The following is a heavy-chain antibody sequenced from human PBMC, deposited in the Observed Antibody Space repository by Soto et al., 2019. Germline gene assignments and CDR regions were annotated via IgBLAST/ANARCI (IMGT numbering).Heavy chain of an antibody. D-gene: IGHD1-1*01. CDR1: GYSISSSNW. Sequence: QVQLQESGPGLVKPSDTLSLTCAVSGYSISSSNWWGWIRQPPGKGLEWIGYIYYSGSTYYNPSLKSRVTMSVDTSKNQFSLKLSSVTAVDTAVYYCARTGTTWGGYYGMDVWGQGTTVTVSS. CDR3: ARTGTTWGGYYGMDV. V-gene: IGHV4-28*01. J-gene: IGHJ6*02. CDR2: IYYSGST.